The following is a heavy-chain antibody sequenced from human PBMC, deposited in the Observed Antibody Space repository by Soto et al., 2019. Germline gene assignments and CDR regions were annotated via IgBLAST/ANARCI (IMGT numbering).Heavy chain of an antibody. CDR2: LWFDGSNK. CDR1: GFTFSSYG. CDR3: ARDRGYFGYDSPRLYYRMAV. Sequence: GGALRLSCAASGFTFSSYGMHGVRQAPGKGLEWVAVLWFDGSNKYYADSVKGRFTISRDNSKNTLYLQMNSLRAEDTAVYYCARDRGYFGYDSPRLYYRMAVPGRGTTVIVSS. J-gene: IGHJ6*02. V-gene: IGHV3-33*08. D-gene: IGHD5-12*01.